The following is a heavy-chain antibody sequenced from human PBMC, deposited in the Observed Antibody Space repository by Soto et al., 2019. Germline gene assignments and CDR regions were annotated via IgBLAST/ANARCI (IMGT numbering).Heavy chain of an antibody. J-gene: IGHJ4*02. D-gene: IGHD6-13*01. CDR3: ARDAEGFQKEIAAAGVTPGDY. CDR2: ISAYNGNT. V-gene: IGHV1-18*01. CDR1: GYTFTSYG. Sequence: QVQLVQSGAEVKKPGASVKVSCKASGYTFTSYGISWVRQAPGQGLEWMGWISAYNGNTNYAQKLQGRVTMTTDTSTXXAXMXXRSLRSDDTAVYYCARDAEGFQKEIAAAGVTPGDYWGQGTLVTVSS.